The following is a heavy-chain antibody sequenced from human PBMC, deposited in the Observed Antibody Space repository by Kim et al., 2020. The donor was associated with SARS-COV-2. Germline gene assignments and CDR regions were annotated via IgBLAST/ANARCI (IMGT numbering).Heavy chain of an antibody. CDR3: AKKKSAEKAGGSYFDH. CDR2: ISGNGDTT. Sequence: GGSLRLSCAASGFTFDDYTMHWVRQAPGKGLEWVSLISGNGDTTYYLDSVKGRFTISRDNSKDYLYLQMNSLRSEDTALYYCAKKKSAEKAGGSYFDHWGQGTLVTVST. V-gene: IGHV3-43*01. CDR1: GFTFDDYT. J-gene: IGHJ4*02. D-gene: IGHD1-26*01.